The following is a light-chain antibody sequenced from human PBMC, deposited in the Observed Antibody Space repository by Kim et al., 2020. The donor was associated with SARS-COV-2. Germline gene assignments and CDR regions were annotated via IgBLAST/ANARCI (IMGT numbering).Light chain of an antibody. CDR1: QSVKNNF. Sequence: EIVLTQSPGTLSLSLGDRATLSCRASQSVKNNFLAWYQQKPGQAPRPLIYAASTRATGIPDRFSGSGSGTDFTLTISRLEPEDFAVYYCRQYGASPDTFGQGTKLEI. V-gene: IGKV3-20*01. CDR3: RQYGASPDT. J-gene: IGKJ2*01. CDR2: AAS.